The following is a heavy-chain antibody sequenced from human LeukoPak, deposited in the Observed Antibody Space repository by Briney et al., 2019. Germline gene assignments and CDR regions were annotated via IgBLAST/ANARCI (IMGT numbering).Heavy chain of an antibody. CDR1: GYTFIHHY. CDR2: INPNNGGT. Sequence: ASVKVSCKASGYTFIHHYIHWMRQAPGQGLEWMGWINPNNGGTNYAQKFQGRVTMARDASISTAYMELSRLRSDDTAVYYCARSWRFCSGDSCYPIDYWGQGTPATVSS. J-gene: IGHJ4*02. CDR3: ARSWRFCSGDSCYPIDY. V-gene: IGHV1-2*02. D-gene: IGHD2-15*01.